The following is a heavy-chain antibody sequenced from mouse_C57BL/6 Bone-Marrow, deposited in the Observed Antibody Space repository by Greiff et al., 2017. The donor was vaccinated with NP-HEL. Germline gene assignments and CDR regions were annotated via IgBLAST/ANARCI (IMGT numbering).Heavy chain of an antibody. V-gene: IGHV1-15*01. Sequence: VKLMESGAELVRPGASVTLSCKASGYTFTDYEMHWVKQTPVHGLEWIGAIDPETGGTAYNQKFKGKAILTADKSSSTAYMELRSLTSEDSAVYYCTRESDGPYYAMDYWGQGTSVTVSS. CDR3: TRESDGPYYAMDY. J-gene: IGHJ4*01. D-gene: IGHD2-3*01. CDR2: IDPETGGT. CDR1: GYTFTDYE.